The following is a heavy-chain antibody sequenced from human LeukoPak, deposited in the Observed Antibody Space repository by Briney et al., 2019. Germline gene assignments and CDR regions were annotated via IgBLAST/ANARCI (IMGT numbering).Heavy chain of an antibody. CDR1: GYTFTSYY. CDR2: INPSGGST. D-gene: IGHD2-21*02. J-gene: IGHJ4*02. Sequence: ASVKVSCKASGYTFTSYYMHWVRQAPGQGLEWMGIINPSGGSTSYAQKFQGRVTMTRDTSTSTVYMELSSLRSEDTAVYYCARDSYCGGDCYYPSYHFDYWGQGSLVTVSS. CDR3: ARDSYCGGDCYYPSYHFDY. V-gene: IGHV1-46*01.